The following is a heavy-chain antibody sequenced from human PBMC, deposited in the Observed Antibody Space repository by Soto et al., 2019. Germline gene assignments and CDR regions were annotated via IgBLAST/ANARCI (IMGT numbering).Heavy chain of an antibody. J-gene: IGHJ3*02. CDR3: ARARGGDYVAFDI. CDR1: GGSISSYY. V-gene: IGHV4-59*01. Sequence: QVQLQESGPGLVKPSETLSLTCTVSGGSISSYYWSWIRQPPGKGLEWIGYIYYSGSTNYNPSLKSRVTISVDTSKNQFSLKLSSVTAADTAVCYCARARGGDYVAFDIWGQGTMVTVSS. D-gene: IGHD4-17*01. CDR2: IYYSGST.